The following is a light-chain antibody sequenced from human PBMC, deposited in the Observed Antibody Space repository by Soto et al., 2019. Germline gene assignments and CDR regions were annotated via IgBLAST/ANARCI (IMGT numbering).Light chain of an antibody. CDR1: QSVSSSY. V-gene: IGKV3-20*01. Sequence: EIVLTQSPGTLSLSPGERATLSCRASQSVSSSYLAWYQQKPGQAPRLLIYGASSRATGIPDRFSGSGSETDFTLTSSILEPEDFAVYYCQQYVISPLTFGGGTKVESK. J-gene: IGKJ4*01. CDR2: GAS. CDR3: QQYVISPLT.